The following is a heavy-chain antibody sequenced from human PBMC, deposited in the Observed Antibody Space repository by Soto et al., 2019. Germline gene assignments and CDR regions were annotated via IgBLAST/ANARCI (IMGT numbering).Heavy chain of an antibody. J-gene: IGHJ5*01. Sequence: QVQLVESGGGVVQPGRSLRLSCAASGFSFRSYGMHWVRQAPGKGLEWVALTSFDGRNEYVADSVRGRFTVSRDNSKDTLYLMMSSLRAEDTAVYYCATENAGGSSWLDSWGQGTLVTVS. V-gene: IGHV3-30*03. CDR3: ATENAGGSSWLDS. D-gene: IGHD6-13*01. CDR2: TSFDGRNE. CDR1: GFSFRSYG.